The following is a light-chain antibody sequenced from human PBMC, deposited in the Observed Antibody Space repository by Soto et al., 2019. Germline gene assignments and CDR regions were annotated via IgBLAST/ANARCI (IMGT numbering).Light chain of an antibody. CDR1: QSLRRNS. CDR3: HQYGDSPLT. V-gene: IGKV3-20*01. J-gene: IGKJ4*01. Sequence: EIVLTQSPGTLSLSPGEGATLSCRTSQSLRRNSLAWYQQKPGQAPRLLISGASTRATGIPDRFSGSGSGTDFTLTISRLETEDFSVYYCHQYGDSPLTFGGGTKVEIK. CDR2: GAS.